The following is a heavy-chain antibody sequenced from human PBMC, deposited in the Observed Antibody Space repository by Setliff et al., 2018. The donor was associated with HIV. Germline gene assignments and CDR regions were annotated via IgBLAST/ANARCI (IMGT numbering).Heavy chain of an antibody. CDR2: ISTGGHFI. J-gene: IGHJ6*02. CDR3: ARDCRVGWVFTYGMDV. Sequence: SGFTFSDYTMNWVRQAPGKGLEWVSSISTGGHFIYYADSVKGRFTISRDNSKNTLFLQMNSLRPEDTAVYYCARDCRVGWVFTYGMDVWGQGTLVTVSS. CDR1: GFTFSDYT. V-gene: IGHV3-21*04. D-gene: IGHD6-13*01.